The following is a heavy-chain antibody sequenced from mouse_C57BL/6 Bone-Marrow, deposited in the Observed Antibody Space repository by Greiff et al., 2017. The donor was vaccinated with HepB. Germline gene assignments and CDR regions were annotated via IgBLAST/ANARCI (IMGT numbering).Heavy chain of an antibody. CDR3: GGRATVVSFAD. CDR1: GFSFTTYA. J-gene: IGHJ3*01. CDR2: IRTKSSNYAT. V-gene: IGHV10-1*01. D-gene: IGHD1-1*01. Sequence: EVQLVESGGGLVQPKASLKLSCAASGFSFTTYAMNWVRQAPGKGLEWVARIRTKSSNYATYYDDAVKDRFTISKDATESMLYLQMNNLKTEDTAMYYCGGRATVVSFADWGQGTLVTVSA.